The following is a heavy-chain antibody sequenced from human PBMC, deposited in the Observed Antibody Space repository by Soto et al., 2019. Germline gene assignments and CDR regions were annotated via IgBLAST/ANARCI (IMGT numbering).Heavy chain of an antibody. D-gene: IGHD2-15*01. V-gene: IGHV3-23*01. J-gene: IGHJ4*02. CDR1: GFTFSSYA. Sequence: EVQLLESGGGLVQPGGSLRLSCAASGFTFSSYAMSWVRQAPGKGLEWVSSISGGGGSTYYADSVKGRFTISRDNSKNTLSLQMNSLRAEDTAIYYCAKDPGARYCSGGSCYSLGRKGTNWGQGTLVTVSS. CDR3: AKDPGARYCSGGSCYSLGRKGTN. CDR2: ISGGGGST.